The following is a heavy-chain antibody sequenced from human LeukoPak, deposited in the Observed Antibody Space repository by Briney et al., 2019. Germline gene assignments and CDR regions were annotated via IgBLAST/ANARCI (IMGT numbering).Heavy chain of an antibody. J-gene: IGHJ4*02. V-gene: IGHV3-7*01. CDR3: ARNAPLDY. Sequence: GGSLRLSCPASGFTFSNSWMSWVRQAPGQGLEWLAFIKLDGSEKYYVDSVKGRFTVSRDNAKESLYLQMNILRVEDTAVYYCARNAPLDYWGQGTLVTVSS. D-gene: IGHD2-2*01. CDR1: GFTFSNSW. CDR2: IKLDGSEK.